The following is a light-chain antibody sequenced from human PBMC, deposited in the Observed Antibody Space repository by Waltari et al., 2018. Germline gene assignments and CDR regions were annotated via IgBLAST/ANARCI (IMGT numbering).Light chain of an antibody. V-gene: IGLV2-23*02. CDR2: EVT. Sequence: QSALTQPASVSGSPGQSITISCTGTSSDIGTYNYVSWYQQLPGKAPKMMIYEVTKRPSGVSYRFSGSKSGNTASLTISGLRAEDEADYHCSSHANTYNFAHVVFGGGTKLTVL. J-gene: IGLJ2*01. CDR3: SSHANTYNFAHVV. CDR1: SSDIGTYNY.